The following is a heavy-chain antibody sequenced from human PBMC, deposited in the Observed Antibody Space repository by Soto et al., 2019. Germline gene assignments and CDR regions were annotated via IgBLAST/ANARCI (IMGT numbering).Heavy chain of an antibody. Sequence: GGSLRLSCAASGFTFSSYGMHWVRQAPGKGLEWVAVIWYDGSNKYYADSVKGRFTISRDNSKNTLYLQMNSLRAEDTAVYYCARMAHSGYDSDWGQGTLVTVSS. CDR1: GFTFSSYG. D-gene: IGHD5-12*01. CDR3: ARMAHSGYDSD. J-gene: IGHJ4*02. CDR2: IWYDGSNK. V-gene: IGHV3-33*01.